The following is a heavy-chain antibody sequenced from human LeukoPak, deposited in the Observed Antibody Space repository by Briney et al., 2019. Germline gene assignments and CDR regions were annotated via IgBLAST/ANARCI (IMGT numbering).Heavy chain of an antibody. CDR1: GGSINNRNYY. D-gene: IGHD4-17*01. V-gene: IGHV4-39*07. CDR3: ARWAVTNSYFDY. CDR2: IYYSGST. J-gene: IGHJ4*02. Sequence: SETLSLTCTVSGGSINNRNYYWGWIRQSPGKGLEWIGNIYYSGSTYYNPSLKSRVTISVDTSKNQFSLRLTSVTAADTAVYYCARWAVTNSYFDYWGQGTPVTVSS.